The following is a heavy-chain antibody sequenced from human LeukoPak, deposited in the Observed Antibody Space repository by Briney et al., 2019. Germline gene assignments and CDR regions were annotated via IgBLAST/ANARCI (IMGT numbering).Heavy chain of an antibody. CDR2: ISSSSSYI. V-gene: IGHV3-21*01. Sequence: PGGSLRLSCAASGFTFSSYSMNWVRQAPGKGLEWVSSISSSSSYIYYADSVKGRFTISRDNAKNSLYLQMNSLRAEDTAVYYCARAGHSGYDNYYYYMDVWGKGTTVTISS. CDR3: ARAGHSGYDNYYYYMDV. J-gene: IGHJ6*03. D-gene: IGHD5-12*01. CDR1: GFTFSSYS.